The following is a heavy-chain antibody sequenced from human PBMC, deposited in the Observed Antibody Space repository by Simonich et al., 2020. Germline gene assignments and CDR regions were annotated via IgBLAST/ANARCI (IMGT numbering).Heavy chain of an antibody. J-gene: IGHJ3*02. CDR2: INPTSGGK. CDR1: GYTFTGYY. V-gene: IGHV1-2*02. CDR3: ARDPVVPAAIRNAFDI. Sequence: QVQLVQSGAEVKKPGASVKVSCKASGYTFTGYYMHWVRQAPGQGLGRMGWINPTSGGKNNAQKVQGRVTMTRDTSISTAYMELSRLRSDDTAVYYCARDPVVPAAIRNAFDIWGQGTMVTVSS. D-gene: IGHD2-2*01.